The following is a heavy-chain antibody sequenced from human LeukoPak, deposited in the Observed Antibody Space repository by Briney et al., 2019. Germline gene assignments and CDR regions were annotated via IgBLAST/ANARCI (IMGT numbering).Heavy chain of an antibody. J-gene: IGHJ5*02. CDR3: ARVTGPYDFWSGFDP. D-gene: IGHD3-3*01. Sequence: PSETLSLTCTVSGGSISSYYWSWIRQPPGKGLEWIGYIYYSGSTNYNPSLKSRVTISVDTSKNQFSLKLSSVTAADTAVYYCARVTGPYDFWSGFDPWGQGILVTVSS. CDR2: IYYSGST. V-gene: IGHV4-59*01. CDR1: GGSISSYY.